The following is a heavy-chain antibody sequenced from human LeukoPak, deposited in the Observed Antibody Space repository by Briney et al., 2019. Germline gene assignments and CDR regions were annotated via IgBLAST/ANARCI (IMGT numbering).Heavy chain of an antibody. CDR2: ISYDGRNE. CDR1: RFTFLNYA. CDR3: ARGYYHFDGSGYFDM. V-gene: IGHV3-30*14. Sequence: GRSLRLSCAASRFTFLNYAVNWDRQAPGKGLEWVATISYDGRNEYYAESVEGRFTISRDTSRNMISLQMNSLRPEDTAVYYCARGYYHFDGSGYFDMWGQGTLVTVSS. J-gene: IGHJ4*02. D-gene: IGHD3-22*01.